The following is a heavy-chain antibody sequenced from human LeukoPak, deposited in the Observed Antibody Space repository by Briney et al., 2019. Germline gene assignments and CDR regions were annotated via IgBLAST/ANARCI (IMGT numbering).Heavy chain of an antibody. V-gene: IGHV1-69*05. CDR1: GGTFSSYA. Sequence: SVKVSCKASGGTFSSYAISWVRQAPGQGLEWMGGIIPIFGTANYAQKFQGRVTITTDESTSTAYMELSSLRSEDTAVYYCARGVPTGTTTVFLPFDYWGQGTLVTVSS. CDR3: ARGVPTGTTTVFLPFDY. D-gene: IGHD1-7*01. CDR2: IIPIFGTA. J-gene: IGHJ4*02.